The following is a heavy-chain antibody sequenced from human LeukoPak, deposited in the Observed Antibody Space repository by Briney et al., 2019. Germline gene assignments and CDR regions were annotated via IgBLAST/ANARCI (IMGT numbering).Heavy chain of an antibody. CDR3: ARDGSGWFDY. V-gene: IGHV3-48*03. CDR1: GFTFSSYD. J-gene: IGHJ4*02. D-gene: IGHD6-19*01. Sequence: GTLTLSCAASGFTFSSYDMNWLRQAPGKGLEWVSYISSSDSRTYYADSVKGRFTISRANAKNSLYLQMNSLRTEDTAVYYCARDGSGWFDYWGQGTLVTVSS. CDR2: ISSSDSRT.